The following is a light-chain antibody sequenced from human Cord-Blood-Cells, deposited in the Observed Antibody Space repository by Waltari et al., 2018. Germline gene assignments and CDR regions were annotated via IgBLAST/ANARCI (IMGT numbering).Light chain of an antibody. CDR1: QSVLYSSNNKNY. CDR2: GAS. J-gene: IGKJ1*01. CDR3: QQYYSTPRT. Sequence: DIVMTQSPDSLAVSLGERATINCKSRQSVLYSSNNKNYFAWYQQKPGQPPKLLIYGASTRESGVPDRFSCSGSGTDFTLTISSLQAEDVAVYYCQQYYSTPRTFGQGTKVEIK. V-gene: IGKV4-1*01.